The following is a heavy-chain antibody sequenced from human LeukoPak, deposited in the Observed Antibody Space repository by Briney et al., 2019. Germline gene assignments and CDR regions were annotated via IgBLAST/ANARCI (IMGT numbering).Heavy chain of an antibody. CDR3: ARELPYNDGYNLFDY. Sequence: ASVKVSCKASGYSFTGYYIHWMRQAPGQGLEWMGWINPASGGTKYAQKFQGWVTMTRDTSINTAYLELSRLTSDDTAVYYCARELPYNDGYNLFDYWGQGTLVSVSS. D-gene: IGHD5-24*01. CDR2: INPASGGT. V-gene: IGHV1-2*04. CDR1: GYSFTGYY. J-gene: IGHJ4*02.